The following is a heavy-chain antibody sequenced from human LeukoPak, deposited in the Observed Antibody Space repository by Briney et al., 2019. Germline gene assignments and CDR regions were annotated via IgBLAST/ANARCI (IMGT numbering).Heavy chain of an antibody. CDR1: GFTFSSFS. D-gene: IGHD6-13*01. CDR3: ARFQGVSSLDY. V-gene: IGHV3-21*01. J-gene: IGHJ4*02. CDR2: ISSSSSYI. Sequence: GGSLRLSCAASGFTFSSFSLNWVRQAPGKGLEWVSSISSSSSYIYYADSVKGRFTISRDNAKNSLYLQMNSLRAEDTAVYYCARFQGVSSLDYWGQGTQVTVSS.